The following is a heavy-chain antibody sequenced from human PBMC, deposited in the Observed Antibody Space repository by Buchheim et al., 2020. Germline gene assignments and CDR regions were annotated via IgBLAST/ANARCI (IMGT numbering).Heavy chain of an antibody. CDR3: AKDGEIKVSYMDV. Sequence: EVQLLESGGGLVQPGGSLRLSCAASGIMFSNYAMSWIRQAPGRGLEWVSTINGDAGSTNYADSVKGRFTISRDNSKNTLYLQMNSLRAEDTAVYYCAKDGEIKVSYMDVWGKGTT. J-gene: IGHJ6*03. CDR1: GIMFSNYA. V-gene: IGHV3-23*01. CDR2: INGDAGST. D-gene: IGHD7-27*01.